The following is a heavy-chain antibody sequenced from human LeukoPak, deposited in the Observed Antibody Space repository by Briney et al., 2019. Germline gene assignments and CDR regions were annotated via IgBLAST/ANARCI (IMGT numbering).Heavy chain of an antibody. D-gene: IGHD6-19*01. V-gene: IGHV3-48*03. Sequence: QPGGSLRLSCAASGFTFSSYEMNWVRQAPGKGLEWVSYISSSGSTIYYADSVKSRFTISRDNAKNSLYLQMNSLRAEDTAVYYCATAVPFDYWGQGTLVTVSS. CDR1: GFTFSSYE. J-gene: IGHJ4*02. CDR2: ISSSGSTI. CDR3: ATAVPFDY.